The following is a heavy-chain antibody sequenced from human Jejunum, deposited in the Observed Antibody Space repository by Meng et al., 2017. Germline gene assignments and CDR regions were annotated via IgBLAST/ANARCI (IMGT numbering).Heavy chain of an antibody. J-gene: IGHJ4*02. V-gene: IGHV4-61*01. CDR2: MYFSGST. CDR1: GGSVNSGSYY. CDR3: ARGHFDKYFDS. D-gene: IGHD3-22*01. Sequence: QVQLRESGPGLVRPSETLSLTCTISGGSVNSGSYYWSWIRKPPGKGLEWIGYMYFSGSTNYNASLKSRVTISVDTSKKQFSLKLTSVTAADTAVYYCARGHFDKYFDSWGQGTLVTVSS.